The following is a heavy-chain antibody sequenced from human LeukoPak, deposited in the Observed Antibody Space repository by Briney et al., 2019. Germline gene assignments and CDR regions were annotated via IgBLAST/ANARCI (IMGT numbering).Heavy chain of an antibody. CDR1: GGSISTYY. J-gene: IGHJ4*02. CDR2: VYYSGST. Sequence: SETLSLTCTVSGGSISTYYWTWIRQPPGKGLEWIGHVYYSGSTNYNPSLKSRVTISVDTSKNQFSLRLTSVTAADTAVYFCARGGRYLDSWGRGTLVTVPS. CDR3: ARGGRYLDS. V-gene: IGHV4-59*01.